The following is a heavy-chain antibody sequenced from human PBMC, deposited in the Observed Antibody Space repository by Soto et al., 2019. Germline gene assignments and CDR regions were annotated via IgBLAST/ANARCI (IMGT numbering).Heavy chain of an antibody. CDR3: ARLDYRDYYYYYGMDV. D-gene: IGHD4-4*01. J-gene: IGHJ6*02. CDR2: IDPSDSYT. Sequence: PGESLKISCKASGYTFTSSWISWVRQTPGKGLEWMGSIDPSDSYTNYSPSFQGHVTISADKSISTAYLQWSSLKASDTAMYYCARLDYRDYYYYYGMDVWGQGTTVTVSS. V-gene: IGHV5-10-1*01. CDR1: GYTFTSSW.